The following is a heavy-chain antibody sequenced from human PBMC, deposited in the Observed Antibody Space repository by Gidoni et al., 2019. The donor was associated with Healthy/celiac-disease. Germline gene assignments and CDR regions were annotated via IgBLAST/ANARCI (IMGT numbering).Heavy chain of an antibody. J-gene: IGHJ4*02. CDR1: GGSFSGYY. V-gene: IGHV4-34*01. D-gene: IGHD2-21*01. Sequence: QVQLQQWGAGLLKPSATLSLPCAVYGGSFSGYYCSWIRQPPGQGLEWIGEINHSGSTNYNPSLKSRVTISVDTSKNQFSLKLSSVTAADTAVYYCAREAEVGEGAQFWGQGTLVTVSS. CDR3: AREAEVGEGAQF. CDR2: INHSGST.